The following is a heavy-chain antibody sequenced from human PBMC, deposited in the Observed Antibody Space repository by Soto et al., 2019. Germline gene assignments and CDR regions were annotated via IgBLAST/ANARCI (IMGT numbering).Heavy chain of an antibody. CDR1: GFTFSSYE. D-gene: IGHD3-3*01. Sequence: GGSLRLSCAASGFTFSSYEMNWVRQAPGMGLERVSYISSSGSTIHYADSVKGRFTIPRDNAKNSLYLQMNSLRAGDTAVYYCARDRMSVLRFLEWLSYGMDVWGQGTTVTVSS. CDR3: ARDRMSVLRFLEWLSYGMDV. V-gene: IGHV3-48*03. J-gene: IGHJ6*02. CDR2: ISSSGSTI.